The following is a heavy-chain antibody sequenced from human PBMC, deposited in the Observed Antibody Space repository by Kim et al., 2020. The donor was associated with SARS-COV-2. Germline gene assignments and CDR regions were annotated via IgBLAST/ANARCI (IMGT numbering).Heavy chain of an antibody. V-gene: IGHV3-74*01. CDR1: GFTFSTYG. CDR3: VRAITTVGNRAGY. J-gene: IGHJ4*02. D-gene: IGHD1-1*01. Sequence: GGSLRLSCEASGFTFSTYGMHWVRQAPGKGLVWVSYMKTDGSLRTYADSVRGRFIISRDNAKSTLYLQMDSLRAEDRAVYYCVRAITTVGNRAGYCGQGT. CDR2: MKTDGSLR.